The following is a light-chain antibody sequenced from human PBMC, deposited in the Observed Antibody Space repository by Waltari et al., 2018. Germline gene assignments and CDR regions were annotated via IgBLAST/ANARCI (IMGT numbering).Light chain of an antibody. V-gene: IGLV2-11*01. J-gene: IGLJ1*01. Sequence: QSALTQPRSVSGSPGQSVTISCTGTSSDVGGYDSVSWYQQHPGKAPKLMIYDVNKRPSGVPDRLSGSKSGNTAFLTISGLQGEDEADYYCCSFAGSPPYVFGTG. CDR2: DVN. CDR1: SSDVGGYDS. CDR3: CSFAGSPPYV.